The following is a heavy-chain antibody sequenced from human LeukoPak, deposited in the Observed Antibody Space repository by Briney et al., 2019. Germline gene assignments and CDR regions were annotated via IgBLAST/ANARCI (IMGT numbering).Heavy chain of an antibody. CDR3: AKDGHYDFWSGYYTNFDY. V-gene: IGHV3-23*01. J-gene: IGHJ4*02. Sequence: PGGSLRLSCAASGFTLSSYAMSWVRQAPGKGLEWVSVISGSGGSTYYADSVKGRFTISRDNSKNTLYLQMNRLRAEDTAVYYCAKDGHYDFWSGYYTNFDYWGQGTLVTVSS. CDR2: ISGSGGST. CDR1: GFTLSSYA. D-gene: IGHD3-3*01.